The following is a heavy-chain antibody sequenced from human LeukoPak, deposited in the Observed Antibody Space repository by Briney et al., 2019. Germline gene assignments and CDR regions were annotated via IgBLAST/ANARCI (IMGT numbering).Heavy chain of an antibody. CDR2: INHSGST. Sequence: SETLSLTCAVYGGSFSGYYWSWIRQPPGKGLEWIGEINHSGSTNYNPSLKSRVTISVDTSKNQFSLKLSSVTAADTAVYYCARDFGGYPVSRWFDPWGQGTLVTVSS. CDR1: GGSFSGYY. D-gene: IGHD3-22*01. J-gene: IGHJ5*02. V-gene: IGHV4-34*01. CDR3: ARDFGGYPVSRWFDP.